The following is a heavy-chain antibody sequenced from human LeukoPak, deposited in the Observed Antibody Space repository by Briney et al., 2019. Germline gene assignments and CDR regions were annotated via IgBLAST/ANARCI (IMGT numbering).Heavy chain of an antibody. CDR2: ISGSGGTI. CDR1: GFTFSNYV. V-gene: IGHV3-23*01. D-gene: IGHD1-26*01. Sequence: PGGSLRLSCTASGFTFSNYVMNWVRQSPGKGLEWVSGISGSGGTIYYADSVKGRFTISRDNSKNPLFLQMNSLRADDTALYYCAKDPSWSHYFDYWGQGTLVTVSS. CDR3: AKDPSWSHYFDY. J-gene: IGHJ4*02.